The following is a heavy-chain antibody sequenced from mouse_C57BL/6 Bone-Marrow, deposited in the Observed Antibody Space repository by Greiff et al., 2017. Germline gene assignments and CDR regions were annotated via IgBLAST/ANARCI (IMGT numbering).Heavy chain of an antibody. D-gene: IGHD2-5*01. CDR2: IYPGSGNT. CDR1: GYTFTDYY. V-gene: IGHV1-76*01. CDR3: ARRDSNYDWYFDV. Sequence: VKLMESGAELVRPGASVKLSCKASGYTFTDYYINWVKQRPGQGLEWIARIYPGSGNTYYNEKFKGKATLTAEKSSSTAYMQLSSLTSEDSAVYFCARRDSNYDWYFDVWGTGTTVTVSS. J-gene: IGHJ1*03.